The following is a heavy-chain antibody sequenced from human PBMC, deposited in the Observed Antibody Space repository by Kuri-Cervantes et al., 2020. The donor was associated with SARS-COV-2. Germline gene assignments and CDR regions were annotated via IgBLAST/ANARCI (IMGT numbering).Heavy chain of an antibody. CDR3: ARVDSSLTIDY. D-gene: IGHD6-13*01. J-gene: IGHJ4*02. CDR1: GGSVSSGTKF. Sequence: SETLSLTCAVSGGSVSSGTKFWSWIRQPPGKGLEWIGYICHSGATNYNPSLESRVTISVDTSKNHFSLKLNSVTAADTAVYYCARVDSSLTIDYWGQGTLVTVSS. V-gene: IGHV4-61*03. CDR2: ICHSGAT.